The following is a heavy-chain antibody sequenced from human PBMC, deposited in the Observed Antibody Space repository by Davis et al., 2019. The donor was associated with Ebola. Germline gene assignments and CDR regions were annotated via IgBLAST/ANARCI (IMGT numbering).Heavy chain of an antibody. CDR1: GGTFSSDG. D-gene: IGHD1-1*01. CDR3: ARGGTWNLDYGMDV. V-gene: IGHV1-69*04. J-gene: IGHJ6*02. Sequence: AASVKVSCKASGGTFSSDGISWVRQAPGQGLEWMGRIIPFVGIANYAPKFQGRVTITADKSTSTVNMEVNSLRSEDTAVYYCARGGTWNLDYGMDVWGQGTKVTVSS. CDR2: IIPFVGIA.